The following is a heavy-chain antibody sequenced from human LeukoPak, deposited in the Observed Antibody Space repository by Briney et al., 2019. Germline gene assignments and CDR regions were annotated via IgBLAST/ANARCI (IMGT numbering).Heavy chain of an antibody. CDR2: IWYDGSNG. Sequence: PGRSLRLSCAASGFTFSNYGMHWVRQAPGKGLEWVAVIWYDGSNGYYADSVKGRFTISRDNSKNTLYLQMNSLRAEDTAVYYCARDHYFKIDYWGQGTLVTVSS. CDR3: ARDHYFKIDY. D-gene: IGHD2/OR15-2a*01. J-gene: IGHJ4*02. V-gene: IGHV3-33*01. CDR1: GFTFSNYG.